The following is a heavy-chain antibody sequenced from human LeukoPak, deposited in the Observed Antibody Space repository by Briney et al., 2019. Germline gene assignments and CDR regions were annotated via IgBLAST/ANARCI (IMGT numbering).Heavy chain of an antibody. CDR3: ARERTDTSMDY. Sequence: PPETLSLTCTVSGGSISSGSYYWTWIRQPAGKGLEWIGRIYTSGSTNHNPSLKSRVTISLDTSKNQFSLKLISVTAADTAVYFCARERTDTSMDYWGQGTLVTVSS. CDR1: GGSISSGSYY. CDR2: IYTSGST. V-gene: IGHV4-61*02. J-gene: IGHJ4*02. D-gene: IGHD5-18*01.